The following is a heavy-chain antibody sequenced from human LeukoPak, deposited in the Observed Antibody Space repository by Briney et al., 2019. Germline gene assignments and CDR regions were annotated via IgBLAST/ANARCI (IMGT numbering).Heavy chain of an antibody. Sequence: PSETLPLTCAVYGGSFSGYYWSWIRQPPGKGLEWIGEINHSGSTNYNPSLKSRVTISVATSKNQFSLNLSSVTAADTAVYYCARGGGGEYSSGWYDYWGQGTLVTVSS. CDR1: GGSFSGYY. CDR3: ARGGGGEYSSGWYDY. J-gene: IGHJ4*02. CDR2: INHSGST. V-gene: IGHV4-34*01. D-gene: IGHD6-19*01.